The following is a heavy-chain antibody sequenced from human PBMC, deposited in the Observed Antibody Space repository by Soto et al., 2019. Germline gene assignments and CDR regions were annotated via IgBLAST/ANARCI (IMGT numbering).Heavy chain of an antibody. J-gene: IGHJ5*01. CDR3: ARVRASRGQIDLDS. CDR2: INPSGGT. Sequence: QVQLQQWGAGLLKPSETLSLTCAVYGGSFSGSYWSWIRQPPGKGLAWIGEINPSGGTNYNPSIKSRVTITVDTSKNQVSLKVTSVTAANTAVYSCARVRASRGQIDLDSWGQGTLVPVSS. D-gene: IGHD3-3*01. V-gene: IGHV4-34*01. CDR1: GGSFSGSY.